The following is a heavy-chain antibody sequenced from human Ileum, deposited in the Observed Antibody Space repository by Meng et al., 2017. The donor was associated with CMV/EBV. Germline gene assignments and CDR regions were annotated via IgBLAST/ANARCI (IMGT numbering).Heavy chain of an antibody. Sequence: RESGPGLVKPSETLPLTCTVSSASISPYYWNWIRQPAGKGLEWIGRIYTGGPTDYNPSLKSRVTMSVDTSKNQFFLNLSSVTAADTAVYYCARGQTVRGFEYWGLGILVTVSS. J-gene: IGHJ4*02. D-gene: IGHD3-10*01. V-gene: IGHV4-4*07. CDR3: ARGQTVRGFEY. CDR1: SASISPYY. CDR2: IYTGGPT.